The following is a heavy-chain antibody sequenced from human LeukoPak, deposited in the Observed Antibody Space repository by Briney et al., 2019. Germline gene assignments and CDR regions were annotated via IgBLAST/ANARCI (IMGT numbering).Heavy chain of an antibody. CDR2: IFYSGRT. V-gene: IGHV4-38-2*02. Sequence: PSETLSLTCTVSGYSISSGYYWGWIRQPPGKGLEYIGYIFYSGRTNYNPSLKSRVTMSVDTPKNQFSLKLNSVTAADTAVYYCARDYDVLTAYPPTQLFDPWGQGTLVTVSS. CDR3: ARDYDVLTAYPPTQLFDP. CDR1: GYSISSGYY. D-gene: IGHD3-9*01. J-gene: IGHJ5*02.